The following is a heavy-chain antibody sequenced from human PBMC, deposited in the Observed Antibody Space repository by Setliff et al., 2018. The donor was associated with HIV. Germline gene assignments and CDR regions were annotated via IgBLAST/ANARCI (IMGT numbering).Heavy chain of an antibody. D-gene: IGHD6-13*01. V-gene: IGHV4-4*03. CDR2: IYYTGNT. CDR1: GGSISSSNW. Sequence: LRETLSLTCAVSGGSISSSNWWSWVRQPPGKGLEWIGEIYYTGNTNYNPSLKSRVSISVDTSKNQFSLKLSSVTAADTAVYYCARGLYSSSWYGSYWFDPWGQGTLVTVSS. CDR3: ARGLYSSSWYGSYWFDP. J-gene: IGHJ5*02.